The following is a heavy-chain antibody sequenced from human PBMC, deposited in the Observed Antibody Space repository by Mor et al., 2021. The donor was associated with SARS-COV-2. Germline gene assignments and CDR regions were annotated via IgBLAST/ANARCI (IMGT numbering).Heavy chain of an antibody. V-gene: IGHV6-1*01. D-gene: IGHD2-15*01. CDR3: ARGASAGVD. CDR2: RSKWYN. J-gene: IGHJ4*02. Sequence: RSKWYNDYAVSVKSRITINPDTSKNQFSLQLNSLTPEDTAVYYCARGASAGVDWGQGTLVTVSS.